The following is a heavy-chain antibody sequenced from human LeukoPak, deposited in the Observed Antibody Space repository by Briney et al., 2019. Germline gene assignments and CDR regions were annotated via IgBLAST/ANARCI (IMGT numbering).Heavy chain of an antibody. V-gene: IGHV1-46*01. J-gene: IGHJ3*02. CDR2: INPSGGST. CDR1: GYTFTSYY. CDR3: ARDQVEDSYGYKEDAFDI. Sequence: GASVKVSCKASGYTFTSYYMHWVRQAPGQGLEWMGIINPSGGSTSYARKFQGRVTMTRDTSTSTVYMELSSLRSEDTAVYYCARDQVEDSYGYKEDAFDIWGQGTMVTVSS. D-gene: IGHD5-18*01.